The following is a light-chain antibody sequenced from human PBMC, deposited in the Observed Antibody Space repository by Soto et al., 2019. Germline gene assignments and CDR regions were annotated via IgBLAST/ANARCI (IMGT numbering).Light chain of an antibody. CDR2: GAS. V-gene: IGKV3-15*01. J-gene: IGKJ4*01. CDR1: QSVSSN. Sequence: EIVMTQSPATLSVSPGERATLSCRASQSVSSNLAWYQQKPGQAPRLLIYGASTRATGIPARFSGSGSGIEFTLTISSLQSEDSGVYYCQQYNNWPLTFGGGTEV. CDR3: QQYNNWPLT.